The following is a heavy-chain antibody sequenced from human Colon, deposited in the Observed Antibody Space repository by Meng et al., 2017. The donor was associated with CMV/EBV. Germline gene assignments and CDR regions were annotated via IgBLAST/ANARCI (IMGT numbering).Heavy chain of an antibody. Sequence: GESLKISCAASGFTFSDYNMNWVRQAPGKGLEWVSSISSSSSYIYYGDSVKGRFTISRDNGKNSLYLQMNSLRAEDTAVYYCAKEGRDVLVGKRYYGLDVWGQGTKVTVSS. J-gene: IGHJ6*02. V-gene: IGHV3-21*01. D-gene: IGHD1-26*01. CDR1: GFTFSDYN. CDR3: AKEGRDVLVGKRYYGLDV. CDR2: ISSSSSYI.